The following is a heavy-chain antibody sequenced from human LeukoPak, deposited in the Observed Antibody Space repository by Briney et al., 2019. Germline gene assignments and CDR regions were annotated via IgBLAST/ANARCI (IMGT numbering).Heavy chain of an antibody. CDR2: PFNENR. J-gene: IGHJ4*02. Sequence: GGSLRLSCAVSGPIVSTNYMSWVRQAPGKGLEWISIPFNENRYYADSVKGRFIISRDTSKNTLYLQMNSLRAEDTAMYYCVREDLGVDYWGQGTLVTVSS. V-gene: IGHV3-53*01. D-gene: IGHD1-26*01. CDR3: VREDLGVDY. CDR1: GPIVSTNY.